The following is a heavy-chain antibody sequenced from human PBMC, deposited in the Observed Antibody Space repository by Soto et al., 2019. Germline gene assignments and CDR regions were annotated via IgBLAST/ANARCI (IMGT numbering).Heavy chain of an antibody. CDR1: GGSISSGDYY. V-gene: IGHV4-30-4*01. Sequence: QVQLQESGPGLVKPSQTLSLTCTVSGGSISSGDYYWSWIRQPPGKGLEWIGYIYYSGSTYYNPSLKRRVTRSVDTSKNQCSLKLSSVTAADTAVYYCAGLQSMRLSGLDPWGQGTLVTVSS. D-gene: IGHD3-16*02. J-gene: IGHJ5*02. CDR2: IYYSGST. CDR3: AGLQSMRLSGLDP.